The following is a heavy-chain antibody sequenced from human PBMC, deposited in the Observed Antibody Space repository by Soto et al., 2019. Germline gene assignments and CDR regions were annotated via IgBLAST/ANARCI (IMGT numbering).Heavy chain of an antibody. CDR3: AHRFDWYYFDY. Sequence: QITLKESGPTLVKPTQTLTLTCTFSGFSLSTSEVGVGWIRQPPGKALEWLALIYWDDDKRYGPSLKSRLTXPXXPSKNQVVHTMTNMDPVDTATYYCAHRFDWYYFDYWGQGTLVTVSS. D-gene: IGHD3-9*01. CDR2: IYWDDDK. J-gene: IGHJ4*02. CDR1: GFSLSTSEVG. V-gene: IGHV2-5*05.